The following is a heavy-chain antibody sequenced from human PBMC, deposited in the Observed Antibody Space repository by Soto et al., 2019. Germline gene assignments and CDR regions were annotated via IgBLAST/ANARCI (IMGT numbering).Heavy chain of an antibody. V-gene: IGHV1-69*04. CDR1: GGTFSSYT. CDR3: AREREGIDYYGSGSQPFDP. J-gene: IGHJ5*02. D-gene: IGHD3-10*01. CDR2: IIPILGIA. Sequence: ASVKVSCKASGGTFSSYTISWVRQAPGQGLEWMGRIIPILGIANYAQKFQGRVTITADKSTSTAYMELSSLRSEDTAVYYCAREREGIDYYGSGSQPFDPWGQGTLVTVSS.